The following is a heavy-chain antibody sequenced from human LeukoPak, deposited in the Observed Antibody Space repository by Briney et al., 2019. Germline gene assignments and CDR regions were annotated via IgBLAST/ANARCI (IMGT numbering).Heavy chain of an antibody. Sequence: SETLSLTCTVSGGSISSYYWSWIRQPPGKGLEWIGYIYYSGSTNYNPSLKSRVTISVDRSKNQFSLKLSSVTAADTAVYYCARYRCSGGSCHNSALDYWGQGTLVTVSS. CDR2: IYYSGST. J-gene: IGHJ4*02. CDR1: GGSISSYY. D-gene: IGHD2-15*01. V-gene: IGHV4-59*12. CDR3: ARYRCSGGSCHNSALDY.